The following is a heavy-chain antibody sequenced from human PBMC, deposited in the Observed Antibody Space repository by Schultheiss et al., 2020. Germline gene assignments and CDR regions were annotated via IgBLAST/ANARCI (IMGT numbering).Heavy chain of an antibody. CDR1: GFTVSSNY. Sequence: GSLRLSCAASGFTVSSNYINWVRQAPGKGLEWVLIVYNVGRTYYADSVKGRFTISRDNSKNTVYLQMNSLRAEDTAVYYCARADYSGGLGLWGQGTLVTVSS. J-gene: IGHJ4*02. V-gene: IGHV3-53*01. CDR2: VYNVGRT. CDR3: ARADYSGGLGL. D-gene: IGHD3-10*01.